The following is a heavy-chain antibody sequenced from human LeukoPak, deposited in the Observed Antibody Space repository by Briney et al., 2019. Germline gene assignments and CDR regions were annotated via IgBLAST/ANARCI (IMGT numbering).Heavy chain of an antibody. J-gene: IGHJ5*02. CDR2: IYPGDYRT. V-gene: IGHV5-51*01. CDR1: GYTFATYW. Sequence: GESLKFSCKGSGYTFATYWIGWVRQMPGKGLEWMGIIYPGDYRTTYSPSFQGQVTISADKSIRTAYLQWNSLKASDTAIYYCVRHLSDITSCPNHWGPRTLITVAS. CDR3: VRHLSDITSCPNH. D-gene: IGHD2-2*01.